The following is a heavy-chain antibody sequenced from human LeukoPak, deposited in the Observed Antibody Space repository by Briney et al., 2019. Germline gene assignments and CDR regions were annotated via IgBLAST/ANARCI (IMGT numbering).Heavy chain of an antibody. V-gene: IGHV3-7*01. Sequence: PGGSLRLSCAASGFAFSDYWMTWVRQAPGKGLEWVANIKQDGSEKYLVDSVKGRFTISRDNAKGSLYLQMNTLRAEDTAVYYCARTQQWLVREHYYYGMDVWGQGTTVTVSS. CDR1: GFAFSDYW. J-gene: IGHJ6*02. D-gene: IGHD6-19*01. CDR3: ARTQQWLVREHYYYGMDV. CDR2: IKQDGSEK.